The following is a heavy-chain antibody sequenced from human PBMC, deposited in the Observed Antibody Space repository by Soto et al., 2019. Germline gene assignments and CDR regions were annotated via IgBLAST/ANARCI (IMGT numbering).Heavy chain of an antibody. D-gene: IGHD6-13*01. J-gene: IGHJ4*02. CDR2: IAPSDSDT. CDR3: ARLQAAAGDNDLTFDY. V-gene: IGHV5-10-1*01. Sequence: GESLKISCKASGYSFTSYWITWVRQVPGKGLEWMGRIAPSDSDTNYSPSFQGHITISVDKAITTAYLQWSSLKASDTAMYYCARLQAAAGDNDLTFDYWGQGTLVTVSS. CDR1: GYSFTSYW.